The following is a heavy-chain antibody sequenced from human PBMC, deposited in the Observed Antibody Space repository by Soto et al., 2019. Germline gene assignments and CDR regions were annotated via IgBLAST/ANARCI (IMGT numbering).Heavy chain of an antibody. V-gene: IGHV4-4*07. Sequence: SETLSLTCTVSGDSLSTYYWSWIRQPAGERLEWIGRIHDTGRTNYNPSLKSRVTMSVDTSKNQFSLRVNSVTAADTAVYYCAREGVSGTYRFDSWGQGTLVTVSS. CDR1: GDSLSTYY. CDR2: IHDTGRT. CDR3: AREGVSGTYRFDS. J-gene: IGHJ4*02. D-gene: IGHD3-16*02.